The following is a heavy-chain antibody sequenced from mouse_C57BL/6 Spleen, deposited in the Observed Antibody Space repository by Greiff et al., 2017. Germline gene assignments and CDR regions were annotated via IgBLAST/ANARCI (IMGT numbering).Heavy chain of an antibody. CDR3: TRRDYELRYLDY. CDR1: GYTFTDYE. Sequence: QVQLKQSGAELVRPGASVTLSCKASGYTFTDYEMHWVKQTPVHGLEWIGAIDPETGGTAYNQKFKGKAILTADKSSSTAYMELRSLTSEDSAVYYCTRRDYELRYLDYWGQGTTLTVTS. J-gene: IGHJ2*01. CDR2: IDPETGGT. V-gene: IGHV1-15*01. D-gene: IGHD1-1*01.